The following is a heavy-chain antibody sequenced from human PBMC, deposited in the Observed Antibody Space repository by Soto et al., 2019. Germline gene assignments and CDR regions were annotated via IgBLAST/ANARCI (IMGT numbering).Heavy chain of an antibody. D-gene: IGHD3-3*01. CDR3: AREKRITIFGVVKGMDV. V-gene: IGHV3-74*01. J-gene: IGHJ6*02. CDR2: INSDGSST. Sequence: EVQLVESGGGLVQPGGSLRLSCAASGFTFSSYWMHWVRQAPGKGLVWVSRINSDGSSTSYADSVKGRFTISRDNAKNTLYLQMNSLRAEDTAVYYCAREKRITIFGVVKGMDVWGQGTTVTVSS. CDR1: GFTFSSYW.